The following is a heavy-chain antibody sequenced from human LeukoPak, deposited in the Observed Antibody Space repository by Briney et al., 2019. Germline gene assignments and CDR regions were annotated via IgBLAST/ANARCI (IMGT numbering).Heavy chain of an antibody. CDR1: GYPFINYY. D-gene: IGHD6-13*01. V-gene: IGHV1-46*01. J-gene: IGHJ4*02. CDR3: ARETDIPAAANYFDY. CDR2: INPDGGGT. Sequence: ASVKVSCKASGYPFINYYIHWVRQAPGQGLEWMGIINPDGGGTTYAQKFQGRVTMTRDTSTRAVYMELSSLRSEDTAVYYCARETDIPAAANYFDYWGQGTLVTVSS.